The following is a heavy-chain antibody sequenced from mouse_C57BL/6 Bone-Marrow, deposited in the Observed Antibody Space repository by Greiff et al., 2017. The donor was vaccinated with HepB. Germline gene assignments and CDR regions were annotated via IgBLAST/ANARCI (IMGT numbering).Heavy chain of an antibody. CDR1: GFTFSDYG. Sequence: EVKLVESGGGLVKPGGSLKLSCAASGFTFSDYGMHWVRQAPEKGLEWVAYISSGSSTIYYADTVKGRFTISRDNAKNTLFLQMTSLRSEDTAMYYCARGGWLRGAMDYWGQGTSVTVSS. D-gene: IGHD2-2*01. V-gene: IGHV5-17*01. CDR2: ISSGSSTI. CDR3: ARGGWLRGAMDY. J-gene: IGHJ4*01.